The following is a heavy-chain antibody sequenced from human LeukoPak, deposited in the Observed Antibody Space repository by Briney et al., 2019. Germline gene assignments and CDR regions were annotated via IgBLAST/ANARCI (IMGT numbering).Heavy chain of an antibody. CDR3: ASCSGGSCRRGTRYYYYMDV. Sequence: SETLSLTCAVSGYSISSGYYWGWIPQPPGKGLEWIGSIYHSGSTYYNPSLKSRVTISVDTSKNQFSLKLSSVTAADTAVYYCASCSGGSCRRGTRYYYYMDVWGKGTTVTVSS. CDR2: IYHSGST. D-gene: IGHD2-15*01. J-gene: IGHJ6*03. CDR1: GYSISSGYY. V-gene: IGHV4-38-2*01.